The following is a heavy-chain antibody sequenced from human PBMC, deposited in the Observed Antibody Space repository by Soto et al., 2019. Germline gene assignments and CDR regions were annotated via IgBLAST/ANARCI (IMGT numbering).Heavy chain of an antibody. Sequence: VPQSIRNSVSEGSGVNSGYCWGWIRQSPGKGLEWIGSVYYRGRSYSKSSVKSRVTISVGTSKNRFSLSLNSVTASDTAVYFCVSQRTTEPAEPYLDYWGPGVLV. CDR3: VSQRTTEPAEPYLDY. J-gene: IGHJ4*01. CDR1: EGSGVNSGYC. CDR2: VYYRGRS. D-gene: IGHD4-17*01. V-gene: IGHV4-39*01.